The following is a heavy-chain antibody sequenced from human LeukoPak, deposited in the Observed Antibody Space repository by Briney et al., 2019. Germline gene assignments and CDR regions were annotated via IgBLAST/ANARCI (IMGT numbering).Heavy chain of an antibody. Sequence: GGSLRLSWAAPGFSFSTYWMHWVRQAPGKGLVWVSRIKSDGTGTIYGDSVKGRFTISRDNAKNTLYRQMKSLRAAGTAIYYCARDPTTVTTPYWYFDLWGRGTLVTVSS. J-gene: IGHJ2*01. D-gene: IGHD4-17*01. CDR2: IKSDGTGT. V-gene: IGHV3-74*01. CDR1: GFSFSTYW. CDR3: ARDPTTVTTPYWYFDL.